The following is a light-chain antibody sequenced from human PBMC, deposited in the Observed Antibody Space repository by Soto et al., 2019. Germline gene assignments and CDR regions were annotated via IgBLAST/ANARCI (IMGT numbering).Light chain of an antibody. V-gene: IGKV3-20*01. CDR2: GAS. J-gene: IGKJ1*01. CDR1: QSVSNN. Sequence: EIVMTQSPATLSVSLGERATLSCRASQSVSNNLAWYQQRPGQAPRLLIYGASNRATGIPDRFSGSGSGTDFTLTISRLEPEDFAVYYCQQYGSSGTFGQGTKVDIK. CDR3: QQYGSSGT.